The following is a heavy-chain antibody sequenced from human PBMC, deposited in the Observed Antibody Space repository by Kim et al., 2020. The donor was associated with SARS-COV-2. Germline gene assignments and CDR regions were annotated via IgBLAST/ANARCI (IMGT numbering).Heavy chain of an antibody. D-gene: IGHD3-10*01. CDR3: ARERGEYYYGSGRPNLEYYFDY. CDR1: GGTFSSYA. V-gene: IGHV1-69*04. J-gene: IGHJ4*02. Sequence: SVKVSCKASGGTFSSYAISWVRQAPGQGLEWMGRIIPIFGIANYAQKFQGRVTITADKSTSTAYMELSSLRSEDTAVYYCARERGEYYYGSGRPNLEYYFDYWGQGTLVTVSS. CDR2: IIPIFGIA.